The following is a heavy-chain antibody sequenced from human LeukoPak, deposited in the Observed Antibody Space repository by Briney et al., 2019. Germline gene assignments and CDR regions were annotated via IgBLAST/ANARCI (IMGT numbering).Heavy chain of an antibody. D-gene: IGHD2-2*01. Sequence: GGSLRLTCAASEFMFSKYAMSRVRQARGKGLEWVSAVSASADSTYYADSVKGRFIISRDNSKNTLFLQMNSLRAEDTAVYYCARRPAIFMDGVYYYSMDVWGQGTTVTVSS. V-gene: IGHV3-23*01. CDR2: VSASADST. J-gene: IGHJ6*02. CDR3: ARRPAIFMDGVYYYSMDV. CDR1: EFMFSKYA.